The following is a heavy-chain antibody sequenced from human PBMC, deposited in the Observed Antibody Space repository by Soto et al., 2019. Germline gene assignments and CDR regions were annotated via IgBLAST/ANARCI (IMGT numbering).Heavy chain of an antibody. Sequence: GGSLRLSCADSGFTFDDYAMHWVRQAPGKGLEWVSGISWNSGSIGYADYVKGRFTISRDNAKNSLYLQMNSLRAEDTALYYCAKDGSSGYYYYMDVWGKGTTVTVSS. CDR3: AKDGSSGYYYYMDV. CDR2: ISWNSGSI. J-gene: IGHJ6*03. CDR1: GFTFDDYA. V-gene: IGHV3-9*01.